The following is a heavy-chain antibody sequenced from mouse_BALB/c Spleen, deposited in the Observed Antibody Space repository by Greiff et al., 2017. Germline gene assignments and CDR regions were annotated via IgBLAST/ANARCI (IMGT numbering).Heavy chain of an antibody. J-gene: IGHJ4*01. V-gene: IGHV14-3*02. CDR2: IDPANGNT. CDR1: GFNIKDTY. Sequence: EVQLQESGAELVKPGASVKLSCTASGFNIKDTYMHWVKQRPEQGLEWIGRIDPANGNTKYDPKFQDKATITADTSSNTAYLQLSSLTSEDTAVYYCAITPYAMDYWGQGTSVTVSA. CDR3: AITPYAMDY.